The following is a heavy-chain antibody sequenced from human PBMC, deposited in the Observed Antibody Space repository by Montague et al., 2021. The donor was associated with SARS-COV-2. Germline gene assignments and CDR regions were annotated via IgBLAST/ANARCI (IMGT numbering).Heavy chain of an antibody. V-gene: IGHV4-34*01. D-gene: IGHD3-10*01. CDR3: ARAVRGVIILSPYYAMDV. CDR1: GGSFSANY. Sequence: SETLSLTCAVYGGSFSANYWYWIRHPQGKGQEWKGDINHSGRTNFNPTPKSRVTVTLYTSTNQFSLKLRSVTAADTAVDDCARAVRGVIILSPYYAMDVWGQGTSVTVSS. CDR2: INHSGRT. J-gene: IGHJ6*02.